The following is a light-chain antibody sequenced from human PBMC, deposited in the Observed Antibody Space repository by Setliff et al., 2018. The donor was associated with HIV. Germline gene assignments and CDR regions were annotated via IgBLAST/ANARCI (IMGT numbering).Light chain of an antibody. V-gene: IGLV2-8*01. J-gene: IGLJ3*02. CDR3: SSFAGSNNLV. CDR1: SSDVGGYNY. CDR2: EVS. Sequence: QSALTQPPSASGSPGQSVTISCTGTSSDVGGYNYVSWYQQHPGNAPKLMIYEVSERPSGVPDRFSGSKSGNTASLTVSGLQAEDEADYYCSSFAGSNNLVVGGGTK.